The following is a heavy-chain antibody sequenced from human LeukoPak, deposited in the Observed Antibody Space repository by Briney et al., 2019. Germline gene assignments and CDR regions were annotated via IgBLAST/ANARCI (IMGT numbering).Heavy chain of an antibody. Sequence: GESLKISCKGSGYRFATYWVAWVRQMPGKGLEWMAIIYAGDSGTRISPSFQGQVTISADKSISTAYLQWSSLKASDTAIYYCTRHIAAAGPDYWGQGTLVTVSS. D-gene: IGHD6-13*01. CDR1: GYRFATYW. V-gene: IGHV5-51*01. CDR2: IYAGDSGT. J-gene: IGHJ4*02. CDR3: TRHIAAAGPDY.